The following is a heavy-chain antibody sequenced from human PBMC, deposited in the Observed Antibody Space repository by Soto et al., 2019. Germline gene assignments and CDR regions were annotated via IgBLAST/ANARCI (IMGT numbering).Heavy chain of an antibody. J-gene: IGHJ6*02. CDR2: IKQDGSEK. Sequence: QLGGSLRLSCAASGFTFSSYWMSWVRQAPGKGLEWVANIKQDGSEKYYVDSVKGRFTISRDNAKNSLYLQMNSLRAEDTAVYYCARGEEMAGQYYYYYYGMDVWGQGTTVTVSS. CDR3: ARGEEMAGQYYYYYYGMDV. V-gene: IGHV3-7*03. D-gene: IGHD6-19*01. CDR1: GFTFSSYW.